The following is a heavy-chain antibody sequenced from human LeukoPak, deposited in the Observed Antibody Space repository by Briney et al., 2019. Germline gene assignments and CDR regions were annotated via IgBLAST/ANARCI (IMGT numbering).Heavy chain of an antibody. J-gene: IGHJ3*02. V-gene: IGHV4-39*01. CDR2: MYYSGNT. CDR3: ARHSDWLQSGENAFDI. D-gene: IGHD3-10*01. Sequence: SETLSLTCTVSGGSISSNNYYCVWIRQPPGKGLEWMGSMYYSGNTYYNPSLKSRVTISVDTSKNQLPLKLRYVTAADTAVYCCARHSDWLQSGENAFDIWGQGTMVTVSS. CDR1: GGSISSNNYY.